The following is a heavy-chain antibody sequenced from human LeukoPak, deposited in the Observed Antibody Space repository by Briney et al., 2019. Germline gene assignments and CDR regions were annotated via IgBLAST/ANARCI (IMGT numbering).Heavy chain of an antibody. J-gene: IGHJ4*02. CDR1: GFTFSSYS. V-gene: IGHV3-21*01. Sequence: GGSLRLSCAASGFTFSSYSMNWVRQAPGKGLEWVSSISSSSSYIYYADSVKGRFTISRDNAKNSLYLQMNSLRAEDTAVYYCARDLETGYSVPFGYWGQGTLVTVSS. CDR2: ISSSSSYI. CDR3: ARDLETGYSVPFGY. D-gene: IGHD3-9*01.